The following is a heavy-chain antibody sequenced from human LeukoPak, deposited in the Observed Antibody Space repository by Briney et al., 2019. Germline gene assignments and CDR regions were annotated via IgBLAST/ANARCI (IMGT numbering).Heavy chain of an antibody. CDR3: AREGPGYYYYMDV. J-gene: IGHJ6*03. V-gene: IGHV4-59*11. CDR1: GGSISSHY. CDR2: IYYSGST. Sequence: SETLSLTCTVSGGSISSHYWSWIRQPPGKGLEWIGYIYYSGSTNYNPSLKSRVTISVDTSKNQFSLKLSSVTAADTAVYYCAREGPGYYYYMDVWGKGTTVTVSS.